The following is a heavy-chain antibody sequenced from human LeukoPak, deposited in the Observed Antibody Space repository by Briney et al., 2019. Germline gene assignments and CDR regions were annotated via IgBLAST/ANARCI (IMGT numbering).Heavy chain of an antibody. J-gene: IGHJ4*02. CDR1: GFTFSSYW. V-gene: IGHV3-7*01. CDR2: IKQDGSEK. CDR3: ARLQWLVYDYFDY. Sequence: PGRSLRLSCAASGFTFSSYWMSWVRQAPGKGLEWVANIKQDGSEKYYVDSVKGRFTISRDNAKNSLYLQMNSLRAEDTAVYYCARLQWLVYDYFDYWGQGTLVTVSS. D-gene: IGHD6-19*01.